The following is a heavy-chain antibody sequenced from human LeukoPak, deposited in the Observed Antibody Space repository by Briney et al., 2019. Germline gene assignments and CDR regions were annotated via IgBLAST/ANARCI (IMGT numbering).Heavy chain of an antibody. Sequence: SETLSLTCSVSGGPISSYFYNWIRQPPGKGLEWIGYIYYTENTHYNPSLKSRVTISVDTSTNQFSLNLNSVIAADTAVYFCAVGTGAVAATGFDYWSQGTLVTVSS. CDR2: IYYTENT. D-gene: IGHD6-19*01. CDR1: GGPISSYF. J-gene: IGHJ4*02. CDR3: AVGTGAVAATGFDY. V-gene: IGHV4-59*08.